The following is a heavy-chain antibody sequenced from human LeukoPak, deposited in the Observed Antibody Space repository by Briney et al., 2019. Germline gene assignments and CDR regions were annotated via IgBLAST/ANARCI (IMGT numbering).Heavy chain of an antibody. V-gene: IGHV3-73*01. CDR1: GFIFSDSA. CDR2: IRSKTNSYAT. Sequence: GGSLKLSCAASGFIFSDSAIQWVRQASGKGLEWVGRIRSKTNSYATAYGASVKGRFTFSRDDSKNTAYLQMNNLKIEDTAVYYCTGGNDYWGQGTLVTVSS. D-gene: IGHD4-23*01. J-gene: IGHJ4*02. CDR3: TGGNDY.